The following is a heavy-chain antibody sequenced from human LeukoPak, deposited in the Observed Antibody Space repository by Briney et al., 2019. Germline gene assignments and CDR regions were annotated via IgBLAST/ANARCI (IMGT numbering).Heavy chain of an antibody. CDR2: INHSGST. J-gene: IGHJ6*03. D-gene: IGHD3/OR15-3a*01. CDR1: GGSFSGYY. CDR3: ARVYGLLHFYYYMDV. V-gene: IGHV4-34*01. Sequence: KPSETLSLTCAVYGGSFSGYYWSWIRQPPGKGLEWIGDINHSGSTNYNPSLKSRVTISVVTSKNQFSLILSSVTAADTAMYYCARVYGLLHFYYYMDVWGKGTTVTVSS.